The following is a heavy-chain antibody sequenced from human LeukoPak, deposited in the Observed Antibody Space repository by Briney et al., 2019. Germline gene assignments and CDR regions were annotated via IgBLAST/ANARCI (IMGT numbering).Heavy chain of an antibody. CDR3: ARGQLVVVPAAMPNFDY. J-gene: IGHJ4*02. V-gene: IGHV4-34*01. D-gene: IGHD2-2*01. CDR1: GGSFSGYY. CDR2: INHSGST. Sequence: SETLSLTCAVYGGSFSGYYWSWIRQPPGKGLEWIGEINHSGSTNYNPSLKSRVTISVDTSKNQFSLKLSSVTAADTAVYYCARGQLVVVPAAMPNFDYWGQGTLVTVSS.